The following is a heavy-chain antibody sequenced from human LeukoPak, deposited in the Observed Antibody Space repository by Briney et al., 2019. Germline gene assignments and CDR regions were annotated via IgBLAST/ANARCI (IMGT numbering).Heavy chain of an antibody. CDR2: ISGSGGST. CDR3: AKEGGLGYCSTTSCAFAH. D-gene: IGHD2-2*01. Sequence: GGSLRLSCAVSGITLSNYGMSWVRQAPGKGLKWFAGISGSGGSTNYAASVEGRFTISGDNSKNTLYLQMNSLRTEDTAVYYCAKEGGLGYCSTTSCAFAHWGRGTLVTVSS. CDR1: GITLSNYG. V-gene: IGHV3-23*01. J-gene: IGHJ4*02.